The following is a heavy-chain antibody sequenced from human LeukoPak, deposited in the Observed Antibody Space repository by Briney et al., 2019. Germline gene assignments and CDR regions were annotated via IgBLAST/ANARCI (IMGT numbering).Heavy chain of an antibody. J-gene: IGHJ4*02. CDR3: ATGSSLLQGYFDY. Sequence: TVKVSCKASGGTFSSYAISWVRQAPGQGLEWMGGIIPIFGTANYAQKFQGRVTITTDESTSTAYMELSSLRSEDTAVYYCATGSSLLQGYFDYWGQGTLVTVSS. CDR1: GGTFSSYA. V-gene: IGHV1-69*05. CDR2: IIPIFGTA. D-gene: IGHD3-10*01.